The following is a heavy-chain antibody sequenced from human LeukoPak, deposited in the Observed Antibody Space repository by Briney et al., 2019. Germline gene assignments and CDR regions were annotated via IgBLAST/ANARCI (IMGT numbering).Heavy chain of an antibody. CDR3: ARGGGQSFGDLFSAGYMDV. CDR2: VYSDGRT. D-gene: IGHD3-10*01. V-gene: IGHV4-59*11. CDR1: GGSISRPY. Sequence: SETLSLTCTVSGGSISRPYWSWIRQPPGEGLEWIGYVYSDGRTNFNPSLKSRVTMSIETSKSQFSLRLTSVTAADAAVYYCARGGGQSFGDLFSAGYMDVWGKGTTVTVSS. J-gene: IGHJ6*03.